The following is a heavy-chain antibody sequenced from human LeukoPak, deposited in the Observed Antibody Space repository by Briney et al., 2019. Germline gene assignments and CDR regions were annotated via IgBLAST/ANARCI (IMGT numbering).Heavy chain of an antibody. CDR2: IDPSDSYT. Sequence: KSGESLRISCKGSGYSFTSYWISWVRQMPGKGLEWMGRIDPSDSYTNYSPSFQGHVTISADKSISTAYLQWSSLKASDTAMYYCARPGEDCSSTSCQSYYYYGMDVWGQGTTVTVSS. D-gene: IGHD2-2*01. CDR1: GYSFTSYW. V-gene: IGHV5-10-1*01. J-gene: IGHJ6*02. CDR3: ARPGEDCSSTSCQSYYYYGMDV.